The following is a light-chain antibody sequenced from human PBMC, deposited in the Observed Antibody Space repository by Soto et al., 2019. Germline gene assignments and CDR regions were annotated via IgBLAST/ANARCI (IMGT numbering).Light chain of an antibody. CDR2: KAS. CDR1: QSISSW. J-gene: IGKJ4*01. CDR3: QQYNSYPLT. V-gene: IGKV1-5*03. Sequence: DIQMTQSPSTLPASVGDRVTITCRASQSISSWLAWYQQKPGKAPKLLIYKASSLETGVPSRFSGSGSGTEFTLTISSLQPDDFATYYCQQYNSYPLTFGCGTKVEIK.